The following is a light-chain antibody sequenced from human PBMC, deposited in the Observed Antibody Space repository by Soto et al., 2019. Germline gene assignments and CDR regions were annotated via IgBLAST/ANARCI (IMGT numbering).Light chain of an antibody. V-gene: IGKV1-5*03. CDR1: QSISSW. Sequence: DIQMTQSPSTLSASVGDRVTITCRASQSISSWLAWYQQKPGKAPKLLIYKASSLESGVPSRFSGSGSGAEFTLTISSLQPDDFATYYCQQYISYPYTFGQGTKLEIK. J-gene: IGKJ2*01. CDR3: QQYISYPYT. CDR2: KAS.